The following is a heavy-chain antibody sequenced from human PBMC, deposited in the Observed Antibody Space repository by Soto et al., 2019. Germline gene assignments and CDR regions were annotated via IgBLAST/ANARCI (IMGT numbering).Heavy chain of an antibody. CDR3: ARDSYEAAAGTNWFDP. CDR1: GGSVSSGSYY. CDR2: IYYSGST. V-gene: IGHV4-61*01. Sequence: PSETLSLTCTVSGGSVSSGSYYWSWIRQPPGKGLEWIGYIYYSGSTNYNPSLKSRVTISVDTSKDQFSLKLSSVTAADTAVYYCARDSYEAAAGTNWFDPWGQGTLVTVSS. J-gene: IGHJ5*02. D-gene: IGHD6-13*01.